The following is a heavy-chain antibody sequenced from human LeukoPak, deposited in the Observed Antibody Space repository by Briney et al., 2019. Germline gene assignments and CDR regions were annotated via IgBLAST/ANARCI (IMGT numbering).Heavy chain of an antibody. CDR1: GFTVSSNY. V-gene: IGHV3-53*01. CDR2: IYSGGST. Sequence: GGSLRLSCAASGFTVSSNYMSWVRQAPGKGLEWVSVIYSGGSTYYADSVKGRFTISRDNSKNTLYLQMNSLRAEDTAVYYCARGSIAVAEKPLDYWGQGTLVTASS. J-gene: IGHJ4*02. D-gene: IGHD6-19*01. CDR3: ARGSIAVAEKPLDY.